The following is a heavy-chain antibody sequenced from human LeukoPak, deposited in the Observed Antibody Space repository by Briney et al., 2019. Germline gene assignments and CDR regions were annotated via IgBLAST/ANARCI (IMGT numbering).Heavy chain of an antibody. CDR3: ARGLGSSGYYVVY. CDR1: GFTFSSYA. D-gene: IGHD3-22*01. J-gene: IGHJ4*02. Sequence: GRSLRLSCAASGFTFSSYAMHWVRQAPGKGLEWVAVISYDGSNKYYADSVKGRFTISRDNSKNTLYLQMNSLRAEDTAVYYCARGLGSSGYYVVYWGQGTLVTVSS. CDR2: ISYDGSNK. V-gene: IGHV3-30*04.